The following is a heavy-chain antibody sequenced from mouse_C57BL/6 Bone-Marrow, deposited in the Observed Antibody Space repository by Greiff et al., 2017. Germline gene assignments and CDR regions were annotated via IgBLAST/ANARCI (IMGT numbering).Heavy chain of an antibody. Sequence: EVKLQQSGAELVRPGASVKLSCTASGFNIKDDYMHWVKQRPEQGLEWIGWIDPENGDTEYASKFQGKATITADTSSNTAYLQLSSLTSEDTAVYYCTLPSITTVVALDYWGQGTTLT. J-gene: IGHJ2*01. CDR2: IDPENGDT. D-gene: IGHD1-1*01. CDR1: GFNIKDDY. CDR3: TLPSITTVVALDY. V-gene: IGHV14-4*01.